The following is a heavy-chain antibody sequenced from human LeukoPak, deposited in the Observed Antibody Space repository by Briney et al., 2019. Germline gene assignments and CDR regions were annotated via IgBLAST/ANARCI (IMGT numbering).Heavy chain of an antibody. CDR2: ISSSSSYI. V-gene: IGHV3-21*01. D-gene: IGHD3-10*01. J-gene: IGHJ4*02. Sequence: GGSLRLSCAASGFTFSSYSMNWVRQAPGKGLEWVSSISSSSSYIYYADSVKGRFTISRGNAKNSLYLQMNSLRAEDTAVYYCARGAPMVRGVIMGYWGQGTLVTVSS. CDR3: ARGAPMVRGVIMGY. CDR1: GFTFSSYS.